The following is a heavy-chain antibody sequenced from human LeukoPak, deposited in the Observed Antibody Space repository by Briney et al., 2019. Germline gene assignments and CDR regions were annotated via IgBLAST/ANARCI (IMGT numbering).Heavy chain of an antibody. CDR1: GITLSNYG. CDR3: AKRGVVIRVILVGFHKEAYYFDS. D-gene: IGHD3-10*01. CDR2: ISDSGGST. V-gene: IGHV3-23*01. J-gene: IGHJ4*02. Sequence: GGSLRLSCAVSGITLSNYGMSWVRQAPGKGLEWVAGISDSGGSTKYADPVKGRFTISRDNRKNTLYLQMNSLRAEDTAVYFCAKRGVVIRVILVGFHKEAYYFDSWGQGALVTVSS.